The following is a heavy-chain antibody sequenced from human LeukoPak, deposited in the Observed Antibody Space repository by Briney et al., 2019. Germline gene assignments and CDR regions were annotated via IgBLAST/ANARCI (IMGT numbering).Heavy chain of an antibody. CDR1: GFSFSSYG. J-gene: IGHJ4*02. V-gene: IGHV3-48*02. D-gene: IGHD2-15*01. CDR2: ISTSSGTI. Sequence: GGSLRLSCAASGFSFSSYGMNWVRRAPGKGLEWISYISTSSGTIYYADSVEGRFTISRDSARNSLFLQMNSLRDDDAAVYYCARVDCSGGSCYSALTLWGQGTLVTVSS. CDR3: ARVDCSGGSCYSALTL.